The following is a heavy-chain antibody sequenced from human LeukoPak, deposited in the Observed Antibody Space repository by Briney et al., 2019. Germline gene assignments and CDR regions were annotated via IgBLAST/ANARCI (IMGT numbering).Heavy chain of an antibody. CDR1: GFTFSSYG. Sequence: GGSLRLSCAASGFTFSSYGMHWVRQAPGKGLEWVAVISYDGSNKYYADSVKGRFTISRDNSKNTLSLQMNSLRAEDTAVYYCTKEGGPMAVTTERYSFDQWGQGTLVTVSS. D-gene: IGHD4-17*01. CDR2: ISYDGSNK. CDR3: TKEGGPMAVTTERYSFDQ. J-gene: IGHJ4*02. V-gene: IGHV3-30*18.